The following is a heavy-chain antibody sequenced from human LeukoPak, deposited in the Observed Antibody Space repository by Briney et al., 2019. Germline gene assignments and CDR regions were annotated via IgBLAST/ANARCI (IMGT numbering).Heavy chain of an antibody. CDR3: ARVRCSSTSCHSHWFDP. D-gene: IGHD2-2*01. CDR1: GGTFSSYT. CDR2: IIPILGIA. V-gene: IGHV1-69*02. J-gene: IGHJ5*02. Sequence: SVKVSCKASGGTFSSYTISWVRQAPGQGLEWMGRIIPILGIANYAQKFQGRVTITADKSTSTAYMELSSLRSEDTAVYYCARVRCSSTSCHSHWFDPWGQGTLVTVSP.